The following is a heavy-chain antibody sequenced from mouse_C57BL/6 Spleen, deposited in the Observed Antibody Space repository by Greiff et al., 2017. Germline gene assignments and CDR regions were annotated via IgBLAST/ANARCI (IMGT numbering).Heavy chain of an antibody. V-gene: IGHV5-17*01. J-gene: IGHJ1*03. CDR1: GFTFSDYG. CDR3: AGRGFITTVVATRCFDV. CDR2: ISSGSSTI. D-gene: IGHD1-1*01. Sequence: EVHLVESGGGLVKPGGSLKLSCAASGFTFSDYGMHWVRQAPEKGLEWVAYISSGSSTIYYADTVKGRFTISRDNAKNTLFLQMTSLRSEDTAMYYCAGRGFITTVVATRCFDVWGTGTTVTVSS.